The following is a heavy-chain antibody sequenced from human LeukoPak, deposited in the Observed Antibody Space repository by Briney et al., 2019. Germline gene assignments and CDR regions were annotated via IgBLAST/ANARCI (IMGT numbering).Heavy chain of an antibody. CDR3: ASGVVVAARSDY. CDR2: ISYDGSNK. Sequence: GGSLRLSCAASGFTFSSYAMHWVRQAPGKGLEWVAVISYDGSNKYYADSVKGRFTISRDNSKNTLYLQMNSLRAEDTAVYYCASGVVVAARSDYWGQGTLVTVSS. CDR1: GFTFSSYA. D-gene: IGHD2-15*01. J-gene: IGHJ4*02. V-gene: IGHV3-30-3*01.